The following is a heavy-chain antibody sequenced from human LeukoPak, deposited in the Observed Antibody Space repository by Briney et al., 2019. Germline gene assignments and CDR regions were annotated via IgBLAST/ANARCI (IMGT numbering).Heavy chain of an antibody. V-gene: IGHV3-11*01. CDR1: GFTFSDYY. D-gene: IGHD3-3*01. J-gene: IGHJ4*02. CDR2: ISSSGSTI. CDR3: ASQIPDFWSGQRDY. Sequence: SGGSLRLSCAASGFTFSDYYMSWIRQAPGKGLEWVSYISSSGSTIYYADSVKGRFTISRDNAKNSLYLQMNSLRAEDTAVYYCASQIPDFWSGQRDYWGQGTLVTVSS.